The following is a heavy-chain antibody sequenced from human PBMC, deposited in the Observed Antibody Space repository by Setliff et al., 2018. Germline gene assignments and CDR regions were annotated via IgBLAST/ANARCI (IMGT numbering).Heavy chain of an antibody. Sequence: GGSLRLSCAASGFTFSSYWMHWVRQAPGKGLVWVSRINSDGSSTSYADSVKGRFTISSDNAKNTLYLQMNSLRAEDTAVYYCARVGLSRDGYNFRAFDIWGQGTMVTVSS. J-gene: IGHJ3*02. CDR1: GFTFSSYW. V-gene: IGHV3-74*01. D-gene: IGHD5-12*01. CDR2: INSDGSST. CDR3: ARVGLSRDGYNFRAFDI.